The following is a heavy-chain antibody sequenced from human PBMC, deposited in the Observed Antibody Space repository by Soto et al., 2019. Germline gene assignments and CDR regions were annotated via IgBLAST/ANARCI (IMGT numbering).Heavy chain of an antibody. CDR2: IFHGGST. V-gene: IGHV4-30-2*01. CDR1: GGSISSGGYS. D-gene: IGHD4-17*01. CDR3: ARGRAGYGDFDY. Sequence: SETLSLTCAVSGGSISSGGYSWSWIRQPPGKGLEWIGYIFHGGSTYYNPSLKSRVTISVDRSKKQFSLRLSSVTAADTAVYYCARGRAGYGDFDYWGQRALVTVSS. J-gene: IGHJ4*02.